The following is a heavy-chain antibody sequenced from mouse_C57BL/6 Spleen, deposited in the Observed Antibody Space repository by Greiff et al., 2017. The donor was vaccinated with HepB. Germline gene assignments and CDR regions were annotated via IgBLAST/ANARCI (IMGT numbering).Heavy chain of an antibody. CDR1: GFSLTSYG. CDR2: IWSGGST. CDR3: ARIYGSYWYFDV. Sequence: VQLQQSGPGLVQPSQSLSITCTVSGFSLTSYGVHWVRQSPGKGLEWLGVIWSGGSTDYNAAFISRLSISKDNSKSQVFFKMNSLQADDTAIYYCARIYGSYWYFDVWGTGTTVTVSS. D-gene: IGHD1-1*01. J-gene: IGHJ1*03. V-gene: IGHV2-2*01.